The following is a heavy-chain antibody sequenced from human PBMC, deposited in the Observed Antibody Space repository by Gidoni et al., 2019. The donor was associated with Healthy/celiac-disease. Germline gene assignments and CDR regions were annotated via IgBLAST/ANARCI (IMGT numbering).Heavy chain of an antibody. CDR1: GYHFTSYA. V-gene: IGHV1-8*01. D-gene: IGHD2-2*01. CDR2: MNPNSGNT. Sequence: QVPLVQSGAEVKKPGASVKVSCKASGYHFTSYAINWVRQATGQGLEWMGWMNPNSGNTGYAQKFQGRVTMTRNTSISTAYMELSSLRSEDTAVYYCARVFSSTSPNNWFDPWGQGTLVTVSS. J-gene: IGHJ5*02. CDR3: ARVFSSTSPNNWFDP.